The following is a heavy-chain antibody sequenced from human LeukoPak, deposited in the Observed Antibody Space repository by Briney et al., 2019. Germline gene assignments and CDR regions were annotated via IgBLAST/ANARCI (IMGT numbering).Heavy chain of an antibody. CDR3: ARGGSGWYVDY. V-gene: IGHV4-38-2*02. D-gene: IGHD6-19*01. CDR2: IYHSGST. Sequence: SETLSLTCTVSGYSISSGYYWGWIRQPPGKGLEWIGSIYHSGSTYYNPSLKSRVTISVDTSKNQFSLKLSSVTAADTAVYYCARGGSGWYVDYWGQGTLVTVSS. CDR1: GYSISSGYY. J-gene: IGHJ4*02.